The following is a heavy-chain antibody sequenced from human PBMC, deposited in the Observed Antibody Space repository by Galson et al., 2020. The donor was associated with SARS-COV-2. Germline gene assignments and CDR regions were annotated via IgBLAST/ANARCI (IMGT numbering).Heavy chain of an antibody. CDR3: ARDTSGLDC. V-gene: IGHV1-69*06. CDR1: GGTLDTYA. CDR2: TIPIFGTP. Sequence: SVKVSCKASGGTLDTYAITWVRQAPGQGLEWLGGTIPIFGTPNYAQKFQGRVTITADKSTNTAYMELCSLTSYDTAIYYCARDTSGLDCLDPGTTVTVSS. J-gene: IGHJ6*02.